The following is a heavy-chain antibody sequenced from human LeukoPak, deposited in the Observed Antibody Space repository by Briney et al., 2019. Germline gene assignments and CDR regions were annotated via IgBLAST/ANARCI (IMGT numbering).Heavy chain of an antibody. CDR2: INPNSGGT. D-gene: IGHD1-26*01. Sequence: GASVKVSCKASGGTFSSYAISWVRQAPGQGLEWMGWINPNSGGTNYAQKFQGRVTMTRDTSISTAYMELSRLRSDDTAVYYCARVPLWELYYYFDYWGQGTLVTVSS. J-gene: IGHJ4*02. CDR3: ARVPLWELYYYFDY. CDR1: GGTFSSYA. V-gene: IGHV1-2*02.